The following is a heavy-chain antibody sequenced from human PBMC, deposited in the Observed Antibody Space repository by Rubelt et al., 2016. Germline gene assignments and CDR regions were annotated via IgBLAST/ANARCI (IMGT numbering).Heavy chain of an antibody. D-gene: IGHD6-19*01. V-gene: IGHV4-34*01. CDR2: IYYIGGT. J-gene: IGHJ3*02. CDR3: ARAPVTGTHHDAFHI. CDR1: GGSLSGYS. Sequence: HVQLQQWGAGLLKPSETLSLTCDVYGGSLSGYSWSWIRQPPGKGLEWIGRIYYIGGTNYNPTLKSRDTISVYTSKNQCSLRLSSVTAADTAVYYCARAPVTGTHHDAFHIWGQGTVVTVSS.